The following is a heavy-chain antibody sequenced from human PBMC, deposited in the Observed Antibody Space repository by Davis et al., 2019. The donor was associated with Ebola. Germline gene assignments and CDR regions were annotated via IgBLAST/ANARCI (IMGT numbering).Heavy chain of an antibody. CDR2: IYTGDSDT. CDR3: ARGTDGYNPGGYFDS. CDR1: GFTFANYW. Sequence: GESLKISCKGFGFTFANYWIAWVRQLPGKGLEWMGIIYTGDSDTRYSPSFRGQVTISADKSISTAYLQWSSLKASDTAMYYCARGTDGYNPGGYFDSWGQGTLVTVSS. D-gene: IGHD5-24*01. J-gene: IGHJ4*02. V-gene: IGHV5-51*01.